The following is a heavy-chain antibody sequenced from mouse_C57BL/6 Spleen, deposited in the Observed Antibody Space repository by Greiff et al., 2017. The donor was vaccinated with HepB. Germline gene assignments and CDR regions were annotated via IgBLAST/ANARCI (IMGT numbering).Heavy chain of an antibody. CDR3: ARMDYLYYFDY. V-gene: IGHV1-76*01. D-gene: IGHD5-5*01. CDR2: IYPGSGNT. Sequence: QVQLQQSGAELVRPGASVKLSCKASGYTFTDYYINWVKQRPGQGLEWIARIYPGSGNTYYNEKFKGKATLTAEKSSSTAYMQLSSLTSEDSAVYFCARMDYLYYFDYWGQGTTLTVSS. CDR1: GYTFTDYY. J-gene: IGHJ2*01.